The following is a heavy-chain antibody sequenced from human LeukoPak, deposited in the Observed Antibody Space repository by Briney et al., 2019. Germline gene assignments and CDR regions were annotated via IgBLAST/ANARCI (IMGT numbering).Heavy chain of an antibody. Sequence: PSETLSLTCTVSGGSISSYYWSWIRQPPGKGLEWIGRFHASGISNYNPSLKSRVTMSLDTSKNHFSLSLNSVTAADTAVYYCAREGSGGRSLDYWGQGTLVTVSS. CDR3: AREGSGGRSLDY. CDR1: GGSISSYY. CDR2: FHASGIS. D-gene: IGHD3-10*01. J-gene: IGHJ4*02. V-gene: IGHV4-4*07.